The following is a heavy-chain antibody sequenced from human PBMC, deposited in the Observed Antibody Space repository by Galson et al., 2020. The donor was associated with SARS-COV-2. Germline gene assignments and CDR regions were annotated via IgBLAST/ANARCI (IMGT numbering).Heavy chain of an antibody. D-gene: IGHD4-17*01. J-gene: IGHJ4*02. CDR1: GFTFSSFG. Sequence: GGSLRLSCAASGFTFSSFGMNWVRQAPGKGLEWVALISYEGSVKNYGDSVKGRLTISRDNSKNTLFLQMNSLRPEDTAMYYCVKGAVTTFGDYWGQGTLVTVSS. V-gene: IGHV3-30*18. CDR3: VKGAVTTFGDY. CDR2: ISYEGSVK.